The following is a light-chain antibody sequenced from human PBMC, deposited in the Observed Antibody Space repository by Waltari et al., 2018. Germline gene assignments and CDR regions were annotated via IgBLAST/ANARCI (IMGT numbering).Light chain of an antibody. J-gene: IGKJ1*01. Sequence: EIVLTQSPAPLSLSPGERATLSCRASQGVSSYLAWYQQRPGQAPRLLIYSAANRATGIPARFSGNGSGTDFTLTISSLEPEDFAVYYCQQRSDWPRTFGQGTKVEIK. CDR1: QGVSSY. V-gene: IGKV3-11*01. CDR3: QQRSDWPRT. CDR2: SAA.